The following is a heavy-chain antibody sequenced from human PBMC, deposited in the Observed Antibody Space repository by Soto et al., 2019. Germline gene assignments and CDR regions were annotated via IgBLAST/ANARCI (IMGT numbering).Heavy chain of an antibody. CDR1: GFTFSSYD. Sequence: QVQLVESGGGVVQPGRSLRLSCAASGFTFSSYDIHWVRQAPGKGLEWVAVISYDGSKKYYADSVKGLFTISRDNSKNTLYLQVTSLRAEDTAVYYCAKAYSGPFDVWGQGTMVTVSS. J-gene: IGHJ3*01. CDR3: AKAYSGPFDV. CDR2: ISYDGSKK. V-gene: IGHV3-30*18. D-gene: IGHD1-26*01.